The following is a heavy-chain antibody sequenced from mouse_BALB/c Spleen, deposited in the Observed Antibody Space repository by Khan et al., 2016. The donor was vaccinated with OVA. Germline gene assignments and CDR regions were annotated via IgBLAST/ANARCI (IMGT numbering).Heavy chain of an antibody. V-gene: IGHV3-8*02. CDR2: IGSSVST. D-gene: IGHD2-1*01. J-gene: IGHJ1*01. CDR1: GDSITSGY. CDR3: ARWGNPRWYFDV. Sequence: EVQLQESGPGLVKPSQTLSLTCSVTGDSITSGYWNWIRKFPGNNLEFMGYIGSSVSTSYNPSLNSRISITRDTSKNQYYLQLNSVTTEDTATYYCARWGNPRWYFDVWGAGTTVTVSA.